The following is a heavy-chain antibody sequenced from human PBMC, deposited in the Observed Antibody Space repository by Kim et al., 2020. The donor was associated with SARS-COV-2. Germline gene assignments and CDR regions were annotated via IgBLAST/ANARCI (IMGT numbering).Heavy chain of an antibody. CDR2: IYYSGST. D-gene: IGHD6-6*01. V-gene: IGHV4-59*08. J-gene: IGHJ5*02. CDR1: GGSISSYY. CDR3: ARRASGNIAARWVGWFDP. Sequence: SETPSLTCTVSGGSISSYYWSWIRQPPGKGLEWIGYIYYSGSTNYNPSLKSRVTISVDTSKNQFSLKLSSVTAADTAVYYCARRASGNIAARWVGWFDPWGQGTLVTVSS.